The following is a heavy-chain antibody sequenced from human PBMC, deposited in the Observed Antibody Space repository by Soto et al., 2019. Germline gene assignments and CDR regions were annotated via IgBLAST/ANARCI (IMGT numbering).Heavy chain of an antibody. D-gene: IGHD4-17*01. Sequence: SETLSLTCTVSGGSVTNSSYYWGWIRQSPGKGLEWIGSVYYRGRSYSKSSVKSRVTISVDASKNRFSLSLNSVTASDTAVYFCVSQRTTVPTQAYFDYWGPGALVTVSS. CDR1: GGSVTNSSYY. CDR3: VSQRTTVPTQAYFDY. V-gene: IGHV4-39*01. J-gene: IGHJ4*02. CDR2: VYYRGRS.